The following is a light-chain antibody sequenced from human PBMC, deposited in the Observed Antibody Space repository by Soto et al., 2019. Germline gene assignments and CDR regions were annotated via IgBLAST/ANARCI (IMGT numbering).Light chain of an antibody. CDR3: QQRSNWSFT. Sequence: EIVLTQSPATLSLSPGERATLSCRASQSVSSYLAWYQQKPGQAPRLLIYDASNRATGIPARFSGSGSGTDFTLTISSLEPADFAVYYCQQRSNWSFTFGGGTKVEIK. CDR1: QSVSSY. V-gene: IGKV3-11*01. J-gene: IGKJ4*01. CDR2: DAS.